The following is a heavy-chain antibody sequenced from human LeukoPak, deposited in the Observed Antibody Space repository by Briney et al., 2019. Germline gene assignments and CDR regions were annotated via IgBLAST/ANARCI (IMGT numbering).Heavy chain of an antibody. CDR1: GGSISSGDYY. CDR3: ARGHDAFDI. CDR2: INHSGST. V-gene: IGHV4-39*07. J-gene: IGHJ3*02. Sequence: SETLSLTCTVSGGSISSGDYYWSWIRQPPGKGLEWIGEINHSGSTNYNPSLKSRVTISVDTSKNQFSQKLSSVTAADTAVYYCARGHDAFDIWGQGTMVTVSS.